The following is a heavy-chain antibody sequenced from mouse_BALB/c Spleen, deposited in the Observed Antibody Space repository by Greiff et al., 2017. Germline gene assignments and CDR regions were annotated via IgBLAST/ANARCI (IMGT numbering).Heavy chain of an antibody. V-gene: IGHV2-2*02. J-gene: IGHJ3*01. D-gene: IGHD4-1*01. CDR1: GFSLTSFG. CDR2: IWSGGST. CDR3: ARLGQGFAY. Sequence: QVQPQQSGPGLVQPSQSLSITCPVSGFSLTSFGVHWVRQSPGKGLEWLGVIWSGGSTDYNAAFISRLSISKDNSKSQVFFKMNSLQANDTAIYYCARLGQGFAYWGQGTLVTVSA.